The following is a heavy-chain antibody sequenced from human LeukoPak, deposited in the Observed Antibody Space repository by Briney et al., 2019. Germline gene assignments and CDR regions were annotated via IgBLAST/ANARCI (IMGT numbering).Heavy chain of an antibody. Sequence: KTSQTLSLTCTVSGGSISSGGYYWSWIRQHPGKGLEWIGYIYYSGSTYYNPSLKRRVTISVDTSKNQFSLKLSSVTAADTAVYYCARGYTYYYGSGIPYYGMDVWGKGTTVTVSS. D-gene: IGHD3-10*01. CDR3: ARGYTYYYGSGIPYYGMDV. J-gene: IGHJ6*04. CDR1: GGSISSGGYY. V-gene: IGHV4-31*03. CDR2: IYYSGST.